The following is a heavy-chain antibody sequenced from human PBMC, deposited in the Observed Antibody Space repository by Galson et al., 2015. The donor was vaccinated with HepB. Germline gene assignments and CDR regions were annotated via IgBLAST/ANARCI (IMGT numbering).Heavy chain of an antibody. D-gene: IGHD4-23*01. CDR3: ARSPATPISPFDY. CDR1: GGSISSSSYY. V-gene: IGHV4-39*07. J-gene: IGHJ4*02. Sequence: ETLSLTCTVSGGSISSSSYYWGWIRQPPGKGLEWIGSIYYSGSTYYNPSLKSRVTISVDTSKNQFSLKLSSVTAADTAVYYCARSPATPISPFDYWGQGTLVTVSS. CDR2: IYYSGST.